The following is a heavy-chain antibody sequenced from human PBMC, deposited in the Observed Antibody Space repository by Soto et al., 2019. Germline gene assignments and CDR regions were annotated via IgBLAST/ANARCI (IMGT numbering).Heavy chain of an antibody. V-gene: IGHV4-31*03. CDR2: IYYSGST. Sequence: SETLSLTCTVSGGSISSGGYYWSWIRQHPGKGLEWIGYIYYSGSTYYNPSLKSRVTISVDTSKIQFSLKLSSVTAADTALYYCARDSVRNYYDSSVFDPWGQGTLVTVSS. CDR1: GGSISSGGYY. CDR3: ARDSVRNYYDSSVFDP. J-gene: IGHJ5*02. D-gene: IGHD3-22*01.